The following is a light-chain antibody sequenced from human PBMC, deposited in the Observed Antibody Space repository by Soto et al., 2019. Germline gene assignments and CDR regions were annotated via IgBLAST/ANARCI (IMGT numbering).Light chain of an antibody. Sequence: DVVMTQSPLSLPVTLGQPASISCRSSQSLVHSDGNTHLNWVQQRPGQSPWRLIYRVSNRDSGVPDRFSGSGSGTDFTLEISRVEAEDIGVYYCMQGTHWPYTFGQGTTLEIK. CDR1: QSLVHSDGNTH. V-gene: IGKV2-30*02. CDR2: RVS. J-gene: IGKJ2*01. CDR3: MQGTHWPYT.